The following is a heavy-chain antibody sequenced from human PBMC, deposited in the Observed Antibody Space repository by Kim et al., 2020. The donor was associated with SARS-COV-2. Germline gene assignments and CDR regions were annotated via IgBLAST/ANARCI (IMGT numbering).Heavy chain of an antibody. V-gene: IGHV3-64D*09. D-gene: IGHD6-19*01. CDR2: ISSNGGST. J-gene: IGHJ4*02. CDR3: LKRGDSSGWSDY. Sequence: GGSLRLSCSASGFTFSSYAMHWVRQAPGKGLEYVSAISSNGGSTYYADSLKGRVTISRDNVKNTLFLQMNSLRTEDTAVYYCLKRGDSSGWSDYWGQGTL. CDR1: GFTFSSYA.